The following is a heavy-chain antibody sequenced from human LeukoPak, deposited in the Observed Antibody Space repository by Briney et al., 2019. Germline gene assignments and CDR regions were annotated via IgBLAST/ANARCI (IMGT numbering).Heavy chain of an antibody. CDR1: GFTFSSYG. CDR3: ARRPIVVVPAAIGYGMDV. Sequence: GGSLRLSCAASGFTFSSYGMHWVRQAPGKGLEWVAVIWYDGSNKYYADSVKGRFTIPRDNSKNTLYLQMNSLRAEDTAVYYCARRPIVVVPAAIGYGMDVWGQGTTVTVSS. V-gene: IGHV3-33*01. CDR2: IWYDGSNK. J-gene: IGHJ6*02. D-gene: IGHD2-2*01.